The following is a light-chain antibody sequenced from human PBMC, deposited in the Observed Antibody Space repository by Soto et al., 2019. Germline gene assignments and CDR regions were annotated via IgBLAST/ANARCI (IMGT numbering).Light chain of an antibody. V-gene: IGKV1-5*01. CDR3: QQYDSFSWT. J-gene: IGKJ1*01. CDR1: QSIGTR. CDR2: DAS. Sequence: DIQMTQSPSTLSASVGDTVTITCRASQSIGTRLAWYQQKAGKAPRVLIYDASRLESGVPSGFSGSGSGTEFTFTISRLQPDDFASYYCQQYDSFSWTFGPGTKVDIK.